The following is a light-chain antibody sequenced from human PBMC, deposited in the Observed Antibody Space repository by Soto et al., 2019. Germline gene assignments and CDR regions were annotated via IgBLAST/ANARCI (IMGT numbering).Light chain of an antibody. V-gene: IGLV2-14*01. J-gene: IGLJ2*01. CDR2: EVT. CDR3: SAYTSNVTPVV. CDR1: GSDVGAYNY. Sequence: QSALTQPASVSGSPGQSITISCTGTGSDVGAYNYVSWYQQHPGKAPKLMIFEVTNRPSGVSNRFSGSKSGNTASLTISELQAEDEADYYCSAYTSNVTPVVFGGGTKLTVL.